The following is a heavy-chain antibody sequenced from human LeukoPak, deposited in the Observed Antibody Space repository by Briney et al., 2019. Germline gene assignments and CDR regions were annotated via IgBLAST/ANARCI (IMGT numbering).Heavy chain of an antibody. D-gene: IGHD5-24*01. J-gene: IGHJ4*02. CDR1: GVSINSDTSF. V-gene: IGHV4-31*03. CDR3: ARGTTFDGGPYKSLHTFDL. Sequence: PSETLSLTCTVSGVSINSDTSFWSWIRQQPEKGLEWIGFISHSGSTYSNPSLQRRAAISVDTSRNQFSLELTSVTAADTAVYYCARGTTFDGGPYKSLHTFDLWGQGTLVTVS. CDR2: ISHSGST.